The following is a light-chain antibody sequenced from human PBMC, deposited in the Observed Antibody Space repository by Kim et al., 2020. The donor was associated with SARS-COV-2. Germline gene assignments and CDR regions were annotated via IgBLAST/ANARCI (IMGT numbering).Light chain of an antibody. V-gene: IGLV2-14*04. CDR3: SSYATSSALV. Sequence: GQSITISCTGTSSDVGDYNYVSWYQQHPGQAPKLMIYDVTKRPSGISTRFSGSKSGNTASLTISGLQDEDEADYYCSSYATSSALVFGGGTQLTVL. CDR2: DVT. J-gene: IGLJ2*01. CDR1: SSDVGDYNY.